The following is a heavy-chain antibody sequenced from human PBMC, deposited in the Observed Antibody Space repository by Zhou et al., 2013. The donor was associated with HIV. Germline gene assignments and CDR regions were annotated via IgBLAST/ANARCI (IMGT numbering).Heavy chain of an antibody. D-gene: IGHD1-1*01. CDR2: IIPIFGTV. J-gene: IGHJ6*03. V-gene: IGHV1-69*13. Sequence: QVQLVQSGAELKKPGSSVKVSCKASGGTFSSYAISWVRQAPGQGLQWMGRIIPIFGTVNYAQKFRGRVTITADESTSTAYMELTSLRSEDTAVYYCATGISVRTQYYYYYMDVWGKGTTVTVSS. CDR1: GGTFSSYA. CDR3: ATGISVRTQYYYYYMDV.